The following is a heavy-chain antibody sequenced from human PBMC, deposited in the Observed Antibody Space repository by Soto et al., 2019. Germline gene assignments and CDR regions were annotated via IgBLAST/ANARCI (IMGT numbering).Heavy chain of an antibody. CDR2: IAYDGSNR. D-gene: IGHD1-1*01. V-gene: IGHV3-30*04. CDR1: GFSISRSA. J-gene: IGHJ5*02. Sequence: QVQLVESGGGVVQPGRSLRLSCAASGFSISRSAMHWVRQAPGKGLEWVAVIAYDGSNRWYADSAKGRFTISRDNSKNTVYLQMSSLRGEDRAVFYCARDLQAGTDNVNWFAPWGQGTLVPVSS. CDR3: ARDLQAGTDNVNWFAP.